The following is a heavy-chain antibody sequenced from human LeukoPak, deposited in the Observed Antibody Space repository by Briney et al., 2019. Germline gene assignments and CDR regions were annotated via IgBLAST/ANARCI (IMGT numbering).Heavy chain of an antibody. CDR1: GFTFSSYS. CDR3: ARVVIAVAGTEQDY. Sequence: GGSLRLSCAASGFTFSSYSMNWIRQAPGKGLEWVSSISSSSSYIYYADSVKGRFTISRDNAKNSLYLQMNSLRAEDTAVYYCARVVIAVAGTEQDYWGQGTLVTVSA. V-gene: IGHV3-21*01. CDR2: ISSSSSYI. J-gene: IGHJ4*02. D-gene: IGHD6-19*01.